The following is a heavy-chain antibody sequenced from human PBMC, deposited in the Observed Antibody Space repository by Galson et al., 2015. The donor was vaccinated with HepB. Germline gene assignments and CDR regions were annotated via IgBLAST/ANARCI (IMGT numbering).Heavy chain of an antibody. V-gene: IGHV4-31*03. CDR1: GGSVRSGGYF. Sequence: TLSLTCTISGGSVRSGGYFWNWIRQRPGKGLEWIGYTYYSGNTYYNPSLKSRVTISVDTSKNQFSLKLSSVTAADTAVYYCAREGGDYVPLDYWGQGTLVTVSS. J-gene: IGHJ4*02. D-gene: IGHD4-17*01. CDR2: TYYSGNT. CDR3: AREGGDYVPLDY.